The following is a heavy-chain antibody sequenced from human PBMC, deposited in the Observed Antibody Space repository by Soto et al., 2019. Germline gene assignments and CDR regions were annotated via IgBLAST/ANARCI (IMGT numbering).Heavy chain of an antibody. V-gene: IGHV4-39*01. D-gene: IGHD3-3*01. Sequence: SVTLSFTCAVSGGCISSSRYYWGWIRQHPGKGLEWIGSFYYSESTYYNPSLKSRVTISVDTSKNQFSLKLGSVTAADTAVYYCATITIFGVVPNYFDYWGQGTLVTVSS. CDR3: ATITIFGVVPNYFDY. CDR1: GGCISSSRYY. J-gene: IGHJ4*02. CDR2: FYYSEST.